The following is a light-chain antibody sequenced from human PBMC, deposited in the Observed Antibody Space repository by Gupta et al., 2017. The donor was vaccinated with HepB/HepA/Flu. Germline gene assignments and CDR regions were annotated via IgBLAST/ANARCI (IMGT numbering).Light chain of an antibody. Sequence: SSELTQDPAVSVALGQTVRITCQGDSLRSYYASWYQQKPGQAPVLVIYAKNNRPSGIPDRFSCYSSGNNASSPTTGAQAEDEADDYWDYRGSSANRDVLGTGTKLTVL. CDR2: AKN. CDR3: DYRGSSANRDV. CDR1: SLRSYY. V-gene: IGLV3-19*01. J-gene: IGLJ1*01.